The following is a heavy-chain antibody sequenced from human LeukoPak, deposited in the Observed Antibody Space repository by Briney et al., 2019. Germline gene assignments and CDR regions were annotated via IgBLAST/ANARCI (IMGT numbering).Heavy chain of an antibody. D-gene: IGHD3-3*01. Sequence: PPGTLSLTCGVSGGSIDITNYWSWVRQAPGKGLEWVSLISGDGGSTYYADSVKGRFTISRDNSKNSLYLQMNSLRTEDTALYYCAKDPATYYDFWSGYAFDYWGQGTLVTVSS. V-gene: IGHV3-43*02. CDR2: ISGDGGST. CDR3: AKDPATYYDFWSGYAFDY. CDR1: GGSIDITN. J-gene: IGHJ4*02.